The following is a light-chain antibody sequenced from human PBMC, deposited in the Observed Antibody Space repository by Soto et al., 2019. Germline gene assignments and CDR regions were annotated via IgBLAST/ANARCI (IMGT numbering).Light chain of an antibody. CDR3: CSYGGSSTFEV. J-gene: IGLJ1*01. CDR2: EGN. V-gene: IGLV2-23*03. Sequence: QSALTQPASVSGSPGQSITISCTGASSDIAKYNFVSWYQQHPDKAPKLIIYEGNKRPSGISHRFSASNSGNPASLTISGLQAEDEADYYCCSYGGSSTFEVFGTGTKLTVL. CDR1: SSDIAKYNF.